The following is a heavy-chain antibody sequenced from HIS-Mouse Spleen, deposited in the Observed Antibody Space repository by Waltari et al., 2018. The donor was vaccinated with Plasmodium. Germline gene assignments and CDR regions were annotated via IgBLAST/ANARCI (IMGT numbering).Heavy chain of an antibody. CDR1: GGSISSSSYY. CDR2: IYYSGST. V-gene: IGHV4-39*01. D-gene: IGHD6-19*01. Sequence: QLQLQESGPGLVKPSETLSLTCPVAGGSISSSSYYWGWIRQPPGKGLEWIGSIYYSGSTYYNPSLKSRVTISVDTSKNQFSLKLSSVTAADTAVYYCARLSIAVAGNFDYWGQGTLVTVSS. CDR3: ARLSIAVAGNFDY. J-gene: IGHJ4*02.